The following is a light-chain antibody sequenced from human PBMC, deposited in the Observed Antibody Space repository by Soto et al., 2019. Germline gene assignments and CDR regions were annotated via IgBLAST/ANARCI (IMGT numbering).Light chain of an antibody. CDR1: TGPVTRGHY. Sequence: QAVVTQEPSMTVSPGGTVTLTCGSNTGPVTRGHYPHWFQQRPGQAPRTLIYDTDNEHSWTPARFSGSLLGGKAALTLSGAQPEDEAEYYCLLSYSGAREGVFGGGTKVTVL. V-gene: IGLV7-46*01. CDR3: LLSYSGAREGV. J-gene: IGLJ2*01. CDR2: DTD.